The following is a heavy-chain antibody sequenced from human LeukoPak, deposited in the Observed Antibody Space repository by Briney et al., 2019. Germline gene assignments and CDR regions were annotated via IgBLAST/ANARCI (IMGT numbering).Heavy chain of an antibody. D-gene: IGHD2-21*01. V-gene: IGHV4-39*01. CDR3: ARQALWFFDH. CDR2: ISYGGST. Sequence: KPSETLSLTCTVSGGSISSNSNYWAWIRQPPGRGLEWIGSISYGGSTYYSPSLESRVTLSVDTSKNQFSLRLSSVTAADTAVYYCARQALWFFDHWGQGTLVTVSS. CDR1: GGSISSNSNY. J-gene: IGHJ4*02.